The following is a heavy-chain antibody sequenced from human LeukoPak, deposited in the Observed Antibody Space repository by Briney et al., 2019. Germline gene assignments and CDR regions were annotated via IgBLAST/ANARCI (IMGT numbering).Heavy chain of an antibody. Sequence: GSLRLSCSASGFSFSDYDMNWFRQAPGKGLEWIGSIYSGGGAYYNPSLKSRITISVDTSKNQFSLRLTSVTAADTAVYYCARHRWLAQGGVWDGSIDYWGQGTLVTVSS. CDR2: IYSGGGA. J-gene: IGHJ4*02. CDR1: GFSFSDYD. D-gene: IGHD6-19*01. V-gene: IGHV4-39*01. CDR3: ARHRWLAQGGVWDGSIDY.